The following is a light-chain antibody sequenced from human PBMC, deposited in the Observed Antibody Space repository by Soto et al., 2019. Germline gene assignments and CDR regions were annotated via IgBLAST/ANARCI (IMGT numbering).Light chain of an antibody. J-gene: IGLJ3*02. CDR1: SSDVGTYDL. V-gene: IGLV2-14*02. CDR3: SSYTSSTTWV. Sequence: QSVLTQPASVSGSPGQSITISCTGSSSDVGTYDLVSWYQHHPGAAPKLMIYEATRRPSGVSDRFSGSRSGNTASLTISGLQAEDESDYYCSSYTSSTTWVFGGGTKVTVL. CDR2: EAT.